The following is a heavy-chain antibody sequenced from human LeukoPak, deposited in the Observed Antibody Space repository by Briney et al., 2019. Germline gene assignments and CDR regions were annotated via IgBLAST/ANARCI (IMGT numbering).Heavy chain of an antibody. Sequence: KTSETLSLTCAVYGGSFSGYYWSWIRQPPGKGLEWIGEINHSGSTNYNPSLKSRVTISVDTSKNRFSLKLSSVTAADTAVYYCARHSPLWFGELKSFDYWGQGTLVTVSS. D-gene: IGHD3-10*01. CDR2: INHSGST. J-gene: IGHJ4*02. CDR3: ARHSPLWFGELKSFDY. V-gene: IGHV4-34*01. CDR1: GGSFSGYY.